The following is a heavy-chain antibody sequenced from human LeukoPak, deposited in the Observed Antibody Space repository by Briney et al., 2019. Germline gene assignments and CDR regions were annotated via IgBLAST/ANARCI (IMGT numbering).Heavy chain of an antibody. D-gene: IGHD1-1*01. CDR2: IIPILGIA. CDR1: GGTFSSYA. J-gene: IGHJ6*02. CDR3: ASGRTTHYYYGMDV. V-gene: IGHV1-69*04. Sequence: SVKVSCKASGGTFSSYAISWVRQAPGQGLEWMGRIIPILGIANYAQKFQGRVTITADESTSTAYMELSSLRSEDTAVYYCASGRTTHYYYGMDVWGQGTTVTVSS.